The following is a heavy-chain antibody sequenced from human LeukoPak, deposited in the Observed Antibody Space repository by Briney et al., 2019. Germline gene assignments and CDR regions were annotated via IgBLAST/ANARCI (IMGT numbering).Heavy chain of an antibody. D-gene: IGHD5-12*01. Sequence: ASVKVSCKASGYTFTCYYMHWVRQAPGQGLEWMGRINPNSGGTNYAQKFQGGVTMTRDTSISTAYMELSRLRSDDTAVYYCARDLDRGYSGDYWGQGTLVTVSS. CDR1: GYTFTCYY. CDR2: INPNSGGT. CDR3: ARDLDRGYSGDY. J-gene: IGHJ4*02. V-gene: IGHV1-2*06.